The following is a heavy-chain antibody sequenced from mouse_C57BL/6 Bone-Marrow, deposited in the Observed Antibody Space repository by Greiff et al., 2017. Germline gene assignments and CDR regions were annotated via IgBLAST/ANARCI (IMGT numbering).Heavy chain of an antibody. CDR3: ARSRLLRVDY. V-gene: IGHV1-50*01. J-gene: IGHJ2*01. D-gene: IGHD2-3*01. CDR2: IDPSDSYT. Sequence: QVQLQQPGAELVKPGASVKLSCKASGYTFTSYWMQWVKQRPGQGLEWIGEIDPSDSYTNYNQKFKGKATWTVDTSSSTAYMQLSSLTSEDSAVYYCARSRLLRVDYWGQGTTLTVSA. CDR1: GYTFTSYW.